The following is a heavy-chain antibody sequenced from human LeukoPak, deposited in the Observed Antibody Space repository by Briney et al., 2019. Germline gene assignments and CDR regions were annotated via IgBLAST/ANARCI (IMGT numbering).Heavy chain of an antibody. V-gene: IGHV1-69*13. D-gene: IGHD1-26*01. Sequence: SVKVSCKASGGTFSSYAISWVRQAPGQGLEWMGGIIPILGTANYAQKFQGRVTITADESTSTAYMELSSLRSEDTAVYYCARDPEEHYYYGMDVWGQGTTVTVSS. CDR3: ARDPEEHYYYGMDV. CDR2: IIPILGTA. J-gene: IGHJ6*02. CDR1: GGTFSSYA.